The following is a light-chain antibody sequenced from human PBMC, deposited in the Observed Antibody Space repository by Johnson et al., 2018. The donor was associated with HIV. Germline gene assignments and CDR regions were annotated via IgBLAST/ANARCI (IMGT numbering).Light chain of an antibody. Sequence: QSVLTQPPSVSAAPGQKVTISCSGSSSNIAINYVSWYQQLPVTAPKLLIYENNKRPSEIPDRFSGSKSGTSATLGITGLQTGDEADYYCVTWDNSLSAYVFGTGTTVTVL. CDR2: ENN. J-gene: IGLJ1*01. CDR1: SSNIAINY. CDR3: VTWDNSLSAYV. V-gene: IGLV1-51*02.